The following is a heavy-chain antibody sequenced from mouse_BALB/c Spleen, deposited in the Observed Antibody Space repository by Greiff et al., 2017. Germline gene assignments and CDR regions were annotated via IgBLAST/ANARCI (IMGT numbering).Heavy chain of an antibody. CDR3: ARLGVRRAWCAY. CDR2: ISSGGGST. Sequence: EVHLVESGGGLVKPGGSLKLSCAASGFAFSSYDMSWVRQTPEKRLEWVAYISSGGGSTYYPDTVKGRFTISRDNAKNTLYLQMSSLKSEDTAMYYCARLGVRRAWCAYWGQGTLVTVSA. V-gene: IGHV5-12-1*01. CDR1: GFAFSSYD. J-gene: IGHJ3*01. D-gene: IGHD2-14*01.